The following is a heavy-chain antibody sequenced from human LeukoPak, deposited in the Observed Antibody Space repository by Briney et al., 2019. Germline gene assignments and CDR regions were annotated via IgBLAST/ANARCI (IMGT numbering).Heavy chain of an antibody. CDR3: AARTVTTGYYYMDV. D-gene: IGHD4-17*01. CDR1: GGSISSYY. J-gene: IGHJ6*03. CDR2: IYTSGST. Sequence: PSETLSLTCTVSGGSISSYYWSWIRQPAGKGLEWIGRIYTSGSTNYNPSPKSRVTMSVDTSKNQFSLKLSSVTAADTAVYYCAARTVTTGYYYMDVWGKGTTVTVSS. V-gene: IGHV4-4*07.